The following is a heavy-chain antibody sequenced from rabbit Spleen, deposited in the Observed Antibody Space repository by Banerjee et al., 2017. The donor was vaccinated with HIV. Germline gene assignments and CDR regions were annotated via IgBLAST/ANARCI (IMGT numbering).Heavy chain of an antibody. CDR2: IDIGSSGFT. J-gene: IGHJ6*01. V-gene: IGHV1S45*01. D-gene: IGHD7-1*01. CDR3: ARDTGTSFSTYGMDL. Sequence: QEQLEESGGGLVKPEGSLTLTCKASGFPFSNKAVMCWVRQAPGKGLEWIACIDIGSSGFTYFASWAKGRFTISKASSTTVTLQMTSLTAADTATYFCARDTGTSFSTYGMDLWGQGTLVTVS. CDR1: GFPFSNKAV.